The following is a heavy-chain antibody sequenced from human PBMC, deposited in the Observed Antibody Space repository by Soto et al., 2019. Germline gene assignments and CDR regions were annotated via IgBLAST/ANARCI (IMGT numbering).Heavy chain of an antibody. J-gene: IGHJ4*02. D-gene: IGHD1-26*01. CDR3: ARDLAKGGGSAGFDY. CDR1: GYTFTVYY. Sequence: QVQLVQSGAEVKKPGASVNVSCKASGYTFTVYYKHWVRQAPGQGLEWMGWINPKSGGTMYPQKFQGRVTMTWDPSISTAYMALTRLRSDDTAVYYCARDLAKGGGSAGFDYWGQGTLVTVSS. CDR2: INPKSGGT. V-gene: IGHV1-2*02.